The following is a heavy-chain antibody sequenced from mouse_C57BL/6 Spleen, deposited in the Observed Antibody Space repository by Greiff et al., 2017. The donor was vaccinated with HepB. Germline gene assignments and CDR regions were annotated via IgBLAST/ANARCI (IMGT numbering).Heavy chain of an antibody. Sequence: VKVVESGPGLVAPSQSLSITCTVSGFSLTSYGVHWVRQPPGKGLEWLVVIWSDGSTTYNSALKSRLSISKDNSKSQVFLKMNSLQTDDTAMYYCARHSGNYDWYFDVWGTGTTVTVSS. CDR1: GFSLTSYG. D-gene: IGHD2-1*01. V-gene: IGHV2-6-1*01. CDR2: IWSDGST. J-gene: IGHJ1*03. CDR3: ARHSGNYDWYFDV.